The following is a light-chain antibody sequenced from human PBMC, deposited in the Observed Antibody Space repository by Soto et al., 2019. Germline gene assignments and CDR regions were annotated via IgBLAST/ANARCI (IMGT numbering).Light chain of an antibody. CDR3: HQYGSSPWT. CDR1: QSVYSSY. V-gene: IGKV3-20*01. J-gene: IGKJ1*01. CDR2: DAS. Sequence: EIMLTQSPGTLSLSPGERATLSCRASQSVYSSYLAWYQQRPGQAPRLLFYDASIRATGIPDRCSGSGSGTDFSLTISRLEPDDFAVYYCHQYGSSPWTFGHGTKVEIK.